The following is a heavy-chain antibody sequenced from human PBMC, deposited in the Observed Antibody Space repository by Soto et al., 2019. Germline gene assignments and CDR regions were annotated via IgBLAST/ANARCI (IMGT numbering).Heavy chain of an antibody. J-gene: IGHJ6*02. V-gene: IGHV6-1*01. CDR2: TYYRSKWYN. CDR3: ARVERVNGMDF. D-gene: IGHD2-21*01. CDR1: GGSVSSNSAA. Sequence: XQTLSLTGAICGGSVSSNSAAWTLIRQSPSRGLEWLGRTYYRSKWYNDYAPSVKSRITFNPDTSKNQFSLQLSSVTPEDAAVYFCARVERVNGMDFWGQGTTVTVSS.